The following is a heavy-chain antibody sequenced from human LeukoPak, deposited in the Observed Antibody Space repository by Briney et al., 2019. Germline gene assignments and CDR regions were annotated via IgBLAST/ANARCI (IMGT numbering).Heavy chain of an antibody. J-gene: IGHJ4*02. D-gene: IGHD3-10*01. Sequence: GGSLRLSCTVSGFTVSSNSMSWVRQAPGKGLEWVSFIYSDNTHYSDSVKGRFTISRDDAKNTLYLQMNDLRAEDTAVYYCARAGSFRFDYWGQGTLVTVST. CDR1: GFTVSSNS. V-gene: IGHV3-53*01. CDR2: IYSDNT. CDR3: ARAGSFRFDY.